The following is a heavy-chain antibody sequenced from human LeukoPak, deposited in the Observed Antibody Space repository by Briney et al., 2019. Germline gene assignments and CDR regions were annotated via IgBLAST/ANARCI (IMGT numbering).Heavy chain of an antibody. J-gene: IGHJ4*02. CDR2: TSGSGGST. D-gene: IGHD3-22*01. Sequence: GASLRLSCAASGFTFSSYAMSWVRQAPGKGLEWVSATSGSGGSTYYADSVKGRFTISRDNSKNTLYLQMNSLRAEDTAVYYCARHRAGSYDTSGYYYDYWGQGTLVTVSS. CDR1: GFTFSSYA. CDR3: ARHRAGSYDTSGYYYDY. V-gene: IGHV3-23*01.